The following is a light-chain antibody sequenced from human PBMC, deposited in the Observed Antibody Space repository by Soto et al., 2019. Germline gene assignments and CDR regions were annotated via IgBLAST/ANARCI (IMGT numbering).Light chain of an antibody. CDR3: QQYYSYPLS. V-gene: IGKV1-5*03. CDR2: KAS. J-gene: IGKJ4*01. Sequence: DIQMTQSPSALSASVGDRVTITCRASQDLGSWLAWHQQKPGKAPKVLIYKASILESGVPSRFSGSGSGTEFTLTISSLQPDDFATYHCQQYYSYPLSFGGVTKVEIK. CDR1: QDLGSW.